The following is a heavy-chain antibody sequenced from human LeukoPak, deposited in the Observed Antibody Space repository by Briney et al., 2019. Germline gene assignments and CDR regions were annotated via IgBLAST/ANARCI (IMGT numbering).Heavy chain of an antibody. CDR2: INKDARQT. V-gene: IGHV3-7*01. Sequence: GGSLRLSCVVSGFTFRTSWMAWVRQAPGKGLEWLANINKDARQTYYVDSVKGRFTISRDNAENSLYLQMNSLRAEDTAVYYCAASLDAPGNYWGQGSLVTVSS. J-gene: IGHJ4*02. D-gene: IGHD3-9*01. CDR1: GFTFRTSW. CDR3: AASLDAPGNY.